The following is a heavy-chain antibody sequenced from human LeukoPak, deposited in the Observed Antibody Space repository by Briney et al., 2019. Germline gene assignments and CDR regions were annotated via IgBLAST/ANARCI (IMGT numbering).Heavy chain of an antibody. CDR1: GFTFSSYS. D-gene: IGHD5-12*01. CDR2: ISSSSTI. CDR3: ARDGLRGYSGYEYYFDY. V-gene: IGHV3-48*02. J-gene: IGHJ4*02. Sequence: GGSLRLSCAASGFTFSSYSMNWVRQAPGKGLEWVSYISSSSTIYYADSVKGRFTISRDNAKNSLYLQMNSLRDEDTAVYYCARDGLRGYSGYEYYFDYWGQGTLVTVSS.